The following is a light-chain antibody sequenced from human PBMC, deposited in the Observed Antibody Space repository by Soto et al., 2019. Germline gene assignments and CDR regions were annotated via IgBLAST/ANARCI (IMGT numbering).Light chain of an antibody. CDR3: QQAKSCQLT. V-gene: IGKV1-12*01. J-gene: IGKJ4*01. CDR1: KGIRRW. CDR2: AES. Sequence: DIQXTHLPGDGSAPLGYRVTFTRRASKGIRRWLQWYKKKKGKAXKXXXYAESSLKSGVHSRLRASGSGNDFNINIRRMQPEDFATYYSQQAKSCQLTFGGGTKVEI.